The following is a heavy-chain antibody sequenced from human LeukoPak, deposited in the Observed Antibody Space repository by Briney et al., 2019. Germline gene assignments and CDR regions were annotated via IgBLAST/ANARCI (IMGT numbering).Heavy chain of an antibody. D-gene: IGHD2-2*01. CDR1: GYTFTSYA. CDR2: INAGNGNT. V-gene: IGHV1-3*01. CDR3: ARDSRRIVVVPAAIGMLGY. J-gene: IGHJ4*02. Sequence: ASVKVSCKASGYTFTSYAMHWVRQAPGQRLEWMGWINAGNGNTKYPQKFQGRVTITRDTSASTAYMELSSLRSEDTAVYYCARDSRRIVVVPAAIGMLGYWGQGTLVTVSS.